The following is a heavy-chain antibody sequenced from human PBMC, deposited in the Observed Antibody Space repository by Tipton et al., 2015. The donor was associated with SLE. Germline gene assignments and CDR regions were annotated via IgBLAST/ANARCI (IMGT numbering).Heavy chain of an antibody. V-gene: IGHV1-69*06. CDR1: GGTFSSYA. J-gene: IGHJ4*02. Sequence: QSGAEVKKPGSSVKVSCKASGGTFSSYAISWVRQAPGQGLEWMGGIIPIFGTANYAQKFQGRVTITADKSTSTAYMELSSLRSEDTAVYYCAREGYSGYERAGSLGYWGQGTLVTVSS. CDR3: AREGYSGYERAGSLGY. D-gene: IGHD5-12*01. CDR2: IIPIFGTA.